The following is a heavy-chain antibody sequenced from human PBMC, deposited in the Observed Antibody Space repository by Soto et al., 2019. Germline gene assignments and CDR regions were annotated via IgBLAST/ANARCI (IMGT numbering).Heavy chain of an antibody. D-gene: IGHD2-2*01. J-gene: IGHJ2*01. V-gene: IGHV4-4*07. CDR3: VRDRADFSSTYYHYFSV. Sequence: QVQLQESGPGLVKPSETLSLTCKVSGTSIRHFYWTWIRQTAGKGLEWIGRIYITGTTSLNPSLKGRVTMSMDTSKNEFSLNLTSVTAADTAVYYCVRDRADFSSTYYHYFSVWGRGIQVTVSS. CDR2: IYITGTT. CDR1: GTSIRHFY.